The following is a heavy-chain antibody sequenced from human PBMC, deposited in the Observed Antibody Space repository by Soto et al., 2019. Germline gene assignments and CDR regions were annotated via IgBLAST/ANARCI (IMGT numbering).Heavy chain of an antibody. CDR3: ARQQWLAPHI. CDR2: ITTDGTSI. Sequence: GGSLRLSCAASGFPFNSYTMTWVRQAPGMGLEWVSSITTDGTSIYYADSVKGRFTISRDNAKNSLYLQMNSLTVEDMGIYYCARQQWLAPHIWGQGTMVTVSS. J-gene: IGHJ3*02. CDR1: GFPFNSYT. V-gene: IGHV3-21*01. D-gene: IGHD6-19*01.